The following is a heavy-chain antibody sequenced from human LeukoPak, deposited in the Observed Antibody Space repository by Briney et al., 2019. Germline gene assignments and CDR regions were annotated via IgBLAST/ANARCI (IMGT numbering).Heavy chain of an antibody. Sequence: ASVKVSCKASGGTFSSYAISWVRQAPGQGLEWMGGIIPIFATTNYAQKFQGRVTITADESASTAYMELSSLRSEDTAVYYCARQLERRYHYYMDVWGKGTTVTVSS. J-gene: IGHJ6*03. D-gene: IGHD1-1*01. CDR2: IIPIFATT. CDR1: GGTFSSYA. V-gene: IGHV1-69*13. CDR3: ARQLERRYHYYMDV.